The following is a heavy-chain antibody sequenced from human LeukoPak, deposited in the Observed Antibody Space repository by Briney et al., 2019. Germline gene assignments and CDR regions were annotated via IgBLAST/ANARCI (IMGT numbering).Heavy chain of an antibody. Sequence: GGSLRLSCAASGFTFSSYAMSWVRQAPGKGLEWVSAISGSGGSTYYADSVKGRFTISRDNSKNTLYLQMNSLRAEDTAVYYCAKAGGDIVLMVYATYNWFDPWGQGTLVTVSS. J-gene: IGHJ5*02. CDR2: ISGSGGST. V-gene: IGHV3-23*01. CDR3: AKAGGDIVLMVYATYNWFDP. D-gene: IGHD2-8*01. CDR1: GFTFSSYA.